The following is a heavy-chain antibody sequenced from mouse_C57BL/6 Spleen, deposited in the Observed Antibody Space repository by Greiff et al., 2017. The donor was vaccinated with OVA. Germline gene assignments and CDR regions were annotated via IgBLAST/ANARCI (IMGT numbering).Heavy chain of an antibody. V-gene: IGHV1-72*01. CDR2: IDPNSGGT. CDR1: GYTFTSYW. J-gene: IGHJ1*03. Sequence: QVQLQQPGAELVKPGASVKLSCKASGYTFTSYWMHWVKQRPGRGLEWIGRIDPNSGGTKYNGKFKSKATLTVDKPSSTAYMQLSSLTSEDSAVYYCARVYYGSSYPSDFDVWGTGTTVTVSS. CDR3: ARVYYGSSYPSDFDV. D-gene: IGHD1-1*01.